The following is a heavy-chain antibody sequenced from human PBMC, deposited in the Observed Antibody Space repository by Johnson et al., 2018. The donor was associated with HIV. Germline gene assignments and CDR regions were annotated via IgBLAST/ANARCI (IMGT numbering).Heavy chain of an antibody. CDR3: ASQGAPAFDI. CDR2: IRQEGSEK. V-gene: IGHV3-7*02. J-gene: IGHJ3*02. Sequence: VQLVESGGGLVKPGGSLRLSCAASGFTFSAYWMTWVRQAPGKGLEWVASIRQEGSEKYYVDSVKGRFTISRDNAKNSLYLQVNSLRAEDTAVYYCASQGAPAFDIWGQGTMVTVSS. CDR1: GFTFSAYW.